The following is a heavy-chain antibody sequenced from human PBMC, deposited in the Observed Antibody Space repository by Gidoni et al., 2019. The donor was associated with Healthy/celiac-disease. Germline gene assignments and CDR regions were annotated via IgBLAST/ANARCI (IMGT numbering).Heavy chain of an antibody. J-gene: IGHJ2*01. CDR3: ARIGGIVVVPASRRGYFDL. V-gene: IGHV4-34*01. D-gene: IGHD2-2*01. Sequence: QVQLQQWGAGLLKPSEPLSLTCAVYGGSFSGYYWSWIRQPPGKGLEWIGEINHSGNTNYNPSLKSRVTISIDTSKNQFSLKLSSVTAADTAVYYCARIGGIVVVPASRRGYFDLWGRGTLVTVSS. CDR1: GGSFSGYY. CDR2: INHSGNT.